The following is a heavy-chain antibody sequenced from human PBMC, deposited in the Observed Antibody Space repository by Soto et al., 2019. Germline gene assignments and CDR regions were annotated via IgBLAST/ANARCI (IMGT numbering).Heavy chain of an antibody. D-gene: IGHD1-1*01. Sequence: QVQLVESGGGVVQPGRSLRLSCAASGFTFSSYGMHWVRQAPGKGLEWVAVISYDGSNKHYADSVKGRFTISRDNSKNTLYLQLHRLRSEDTAVYYCATHLVPQQPGNDAHGMDLW. CDR3: ATHLVPQQPGNDAHGMDL. CDR2: ISYDGSNK. CDR1: GFTFSSYG. J-gene: IGHJ6*01. V-gene: IGHV3-30*03.